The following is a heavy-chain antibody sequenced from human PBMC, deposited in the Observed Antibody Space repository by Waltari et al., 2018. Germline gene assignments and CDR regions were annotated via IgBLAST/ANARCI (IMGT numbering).Heavy chain of an antibody. V-gene: IGHV4-39*07. CDR1: GGSIRSSTYY. CDR2: IYHSGST. D-gene: IGHD6-6*01. Sequence: QLQLQESGPGLVRPSETLSLTCSVSGGSIRSSTYYWGWIRQPPGKGLEWIGSIYHSGSTNYNPSLESRVTMSVDMSKNQFSLNLNSVTAADTAVYYCARGFSNSLSLYNWFDPWGQGILVTVSS. J-gene: IGHJ5*02. CDR3: ARGFSNSLSLYNWFDP.